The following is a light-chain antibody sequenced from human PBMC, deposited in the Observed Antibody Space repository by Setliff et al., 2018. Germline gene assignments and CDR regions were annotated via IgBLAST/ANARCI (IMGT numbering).Light chain of an antibody. CDR3: NAYTSGGTYV. Sequence: QSVLTQPASVSGSPGQSITISCSGTSSDVGSYDLVSWYQQHPGKAPKLIIYAVSDRPSGVSNRFSGSKSGNTASLTISGLQTEDEADYYCNAYTSGGTYVFGTGTKGTVL. CDR1: SSDVGSYDL. J-gene: IGLJ1*01. CDR2: AVS. V-gene: IGLV2-14*03.